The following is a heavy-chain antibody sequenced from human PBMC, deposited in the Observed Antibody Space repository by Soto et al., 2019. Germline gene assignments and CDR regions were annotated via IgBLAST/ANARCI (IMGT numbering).Heavy chain of an antibody. CDR3: ARDSGYCAEGGCSITRDAFDV. CDR2: ISHSGAT. V-gene: IGHV4-4*02. D-gene: IGHD2-15*01. J-gene: IGHJ3*01. Sequence: QAQLQESGPGLVRPSGTLSLTCTVSRFSVTNNKYWNWVRQSPGKALEWIGEISHSGATYYNPSLRGRASISMDKSKNQISLNPTSVTVADTAVYYCARDSGYCAEGGCSITRDAFDVWGQGTLVTVSS. CDR1: RFSVTNNKY.